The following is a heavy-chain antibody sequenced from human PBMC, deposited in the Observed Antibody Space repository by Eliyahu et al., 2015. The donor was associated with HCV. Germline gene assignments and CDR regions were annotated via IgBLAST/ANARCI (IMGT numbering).Heavy chain of an antibody. V-gene: IGHV3-11*06. CDR2: ISSSSSYT. CDR3: AREPFLDLRIYYGMDV. Sequence: QVQLVESGGGLVKPGGSLRLSXAAXGFTXXXSXXYMGGIRQAPGKGLEWVSYISSSSSYTNYADSVKGRFTISRDNAKNSLYLQMNSLRAEDTAVYYCAREPFLDLRIYYGMDVWGQGTTVTVSS. D-gene: IGHD3-3*01. J-gene: IGHJ6*02. CDR1: GFTXXXSXXY.